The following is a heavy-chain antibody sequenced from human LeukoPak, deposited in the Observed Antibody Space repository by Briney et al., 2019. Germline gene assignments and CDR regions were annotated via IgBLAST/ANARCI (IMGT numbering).Heavy chain of an antibody. CDR2: IIPIFGIA. CDR1: RGTFSSYA. V-gene: IGHV1-69*04. J-gene: IGHJ6*02. D-gene: IGHD5-18*01. CDR3: ATDTAMAGTYYYGMDV. Sequence: SVKVSCKASRGTFSSYAISWVRQAPGQGLEWMGRIIPIFGIANYAQKFQGRVTITADKSTSTAYMELSSLRSEDTAVYYCATDTAMAGTYYYGMDVWGQGTTVTVSS.